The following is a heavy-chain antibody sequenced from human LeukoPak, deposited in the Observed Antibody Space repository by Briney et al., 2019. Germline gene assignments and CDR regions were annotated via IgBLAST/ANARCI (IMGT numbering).Heavy chain of an antibody. D-gene: IGHD3-22*01. CDR3: ARGGTYDSSGYWAY. Sequence: PSETLSLTCTVSGGSISSSSYYWGWIRQPPGKGLEGVSSISSSSSYIYYADAVKGRFTISRDNAKNSLYLQMNSLRAEDTAVYYCARGGTYDSSGYWAYWGQGTLVTVSS. J-gene: IGHJ4*02. CDR2: ISSSSSYI. V-gene: IGHV3-21*01. CDR1: GGSISSSS.